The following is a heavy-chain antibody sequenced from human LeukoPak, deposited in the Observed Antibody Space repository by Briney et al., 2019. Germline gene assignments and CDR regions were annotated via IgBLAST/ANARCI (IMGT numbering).Heavy chain of an antibody. J-gene: IGHJ4*02. CDR1: VYTFTGYY. CDR2: INPNSGGT. CDR3: VKGLRYYDSSDTFDY. V-gene: IGHV1-2*02. D-gene: IGHD3-22*01. Sequence: ASVKVSCKASVYTFTGYYMHWVRQAPGQGLEWMGWINPNSGGTNYAQKFQGRVTMTRDTSISTAYMELSRLRSDDTAVYYCVKGLRYYDSSDTFDYWGQGTLVTVSS.